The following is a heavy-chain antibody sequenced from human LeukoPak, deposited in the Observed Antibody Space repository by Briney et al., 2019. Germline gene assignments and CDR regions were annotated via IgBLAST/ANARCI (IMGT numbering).Heavy chain of an antibody. V-gene: IGHV1-18*01. CDR2: ISAYNGNT. J-gene: IGHJ4*02. CDR1: GYTFISYG. Sequence: ASVKVSCKASGYTFISYGINWVRQAPGQGLEWMGWISAYNGNTNYAQKFKGRGTMTTDTSTSTAYMELWSLRSDDTAVYYCARDLYASGSYSGVYWGQGTLVTVSS. D-gene: IGHD6-19*01. CDR3: ARDLYASGSYSGVY.